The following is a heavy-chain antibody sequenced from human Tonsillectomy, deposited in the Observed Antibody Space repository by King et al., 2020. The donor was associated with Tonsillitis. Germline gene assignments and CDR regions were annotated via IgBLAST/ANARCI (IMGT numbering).Heavy chain of an antibody. V-gene: IGHV3-74*01. CDR2: INEDGRIT. CDR3: GRDLSGSSDY. J-gene: IGHJ4*02. D-gene: IGHD3-9*01. CDR1: GFTFSRYW. Sequence: VQLVESGGGLVQPGESLRLSCTASGFTFSRYWYHWVRQAPGQGLVWVSRINEDGRITNYADFVNGRLTMSRGNAKNTLYLQMNSLRGDDTAVYYCGRDLSGSSDYWGQGTLVTVSS.